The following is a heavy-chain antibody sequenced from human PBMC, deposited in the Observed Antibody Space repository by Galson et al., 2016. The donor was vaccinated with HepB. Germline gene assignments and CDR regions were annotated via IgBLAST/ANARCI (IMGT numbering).Heavy chain of an antibody. V-gene: IGHV3-21*01. Sequence: SLRLSCAASGFPFSSYGMNWVRQAPGKGLEWVSSISSSSAFIYYADSLKGRFTISRDNAKDSLYLQMNSLRGEDTAVYYCARDRGYSGYGAYNCFDPWGQGTLVTVSS. D-gene: IGHD5-12*01. CDR1: GFPFSSYG. CDR3: ARDRGYSGYGAYNCFDP. J-gene: IGHJ5*02. CDR2: ISSSSAFI.